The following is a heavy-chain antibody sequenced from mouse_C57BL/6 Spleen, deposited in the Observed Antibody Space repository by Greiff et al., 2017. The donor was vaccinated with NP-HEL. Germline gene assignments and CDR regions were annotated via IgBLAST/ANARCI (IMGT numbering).Heavy chain of an antibody. CDR1: GFTFSSYA. V-gene: IGHV5-9-1*02. CDR3: TRGDDYDDGWYFDV. CDR2: ISSGGDYI. D-gene: IGHD2-4*01. J-gene: IGHJ1*03. Sequence: DVMLVESGEGLVKPGGSLKLSCAASGFTFSSYAMSWVRQTPEKRLEWVAYISSGGDYIYYADTVKGRFTISRDNARNTLYLQMSSLKSEDTAMYYCTRGDDYDDGWYFDVWGTGTTVTVSS.